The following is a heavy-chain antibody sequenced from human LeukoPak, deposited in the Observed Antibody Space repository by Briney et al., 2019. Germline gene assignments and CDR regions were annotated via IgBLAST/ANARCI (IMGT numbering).Heavy chain of an antibody. V-gene: IGHV3-48*03. CDR3: WSYHYDSSGYDY. CDR2: ISSSGSTI. D-gene: IGHD3-22*01. CDR1: GFTFSSYG. Sequence: GGSLRLSCAASGFTFSSYGMHWVRQAPGKGLEWVSYISSSGSTIYYADSVKGRFTISRDNAKNSLYLQMNSLRAEDTAVYYCWSYHYDSSGYDYWGQGTLVTVSS. J-gene: IGHJ4*02.